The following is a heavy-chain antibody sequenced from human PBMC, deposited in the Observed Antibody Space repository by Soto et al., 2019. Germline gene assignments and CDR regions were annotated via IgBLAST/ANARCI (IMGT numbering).Heavy chain of an antibody. CDR2: IKSDGSGT. CDR3: ENSYWPVGNY. D-gene: IGHD1-26*01. V-gene: IGHV3-74*01. CDR1: GLPFTNFW. J-gene: IGHJ4*02. Sequence: GGSLRLSCAASGLPFTNFWMHWVRQAPGEGLVWVSRIKSDGSGTRYAESVKGRFTISRDNAKNTLYPQMNSLRVEDTAVYYCENSYWPVGNYWGQGIPVTVS.